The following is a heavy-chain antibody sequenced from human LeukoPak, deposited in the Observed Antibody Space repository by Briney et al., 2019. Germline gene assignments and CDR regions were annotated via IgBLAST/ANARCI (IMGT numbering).Heavy chain of an antibody. D-gene: IGHD2-2*01. V-gene: IGHV3-9*01. Sequence: PGGSLRLSCAVSVFTFDDYAMHWVRQAPGKGLEWVSVISWNSGSIGYADSVKGRFTISRDNAKNSLYLQMNSLRAEDTALYYGGKGLGSSNHNWFDPWGQGTLVTVSS. CDR2: ISWNSGSI. CDR3: GKGLGSSNHNWFDP. CDR1: VFTFDDYA. J-gene: IGHJ5*02.